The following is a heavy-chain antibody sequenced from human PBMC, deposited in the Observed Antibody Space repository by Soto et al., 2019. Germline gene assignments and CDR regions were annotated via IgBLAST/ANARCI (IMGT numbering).Heavy chain of an antibody. CDR3: ARVWDDYVWGSWSYYYGMDV. Sequence: QVQLQESGPGLVKHSQTLSLTCTVSGGSISSGDYYWSWIRQPPGKGLEWIGYIYYSGSTYYNPSLKSRVTKSVDTSKNQFSLKLSSVTAADTAVYYCARVWDDYVWGSWSYYYGMDVWGQGTTVTVSS. CDR2: IYYSGST. J-gene: IGHJ6*02. CDR1: GGSISSGDYY. D-gene: IGHD3-16*01. V-gene: IGHV4-30-4*01.